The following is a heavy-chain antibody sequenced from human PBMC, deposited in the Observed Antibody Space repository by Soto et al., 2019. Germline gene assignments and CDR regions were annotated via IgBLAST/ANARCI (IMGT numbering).Heavy chain of an antibody. D-gene: IGHD2-21*02. CDR2: IIPIFGTA. J-gene: IGHJ5*02. V-gene: IGHV1-69*06. CDR1: GGTFSSYA. CDR3: ARKETGYGGGDCYGNWYDP. Sequence: QVKLVPSGAEVKKPGSSVKVSCKASGGTFSSYAISWVRQAPGQGLEWMGGIIPIFGTANYAQKFQGRVTITSDKSTSTASMELSSLRSEDTAVYYCARKETGYGGGDCYGNWYDPWGQGTLVTVSA.